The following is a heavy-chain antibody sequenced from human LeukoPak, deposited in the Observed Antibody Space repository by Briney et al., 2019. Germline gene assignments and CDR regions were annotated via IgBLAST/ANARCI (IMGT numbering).Heavy chain of an antibody. J-gene: IGHJ4*02. CDR1: GYNFTPYW. CDR2: TFAGYSYT. V-gene: IGHV5-51*01. Sequence: GESLKISCQSSGYNFTPYWIVWVRQMPGKDLDWMGITFAGYSYTIYSPSFQGQVTISADKSISTAYLQWSSLKASDTAMYYCARHYGSGTQTFDYWGQGTLVTVSS. D-gene: IGHD3-10*01. CDR3: ARHYGSGTQTFDY.